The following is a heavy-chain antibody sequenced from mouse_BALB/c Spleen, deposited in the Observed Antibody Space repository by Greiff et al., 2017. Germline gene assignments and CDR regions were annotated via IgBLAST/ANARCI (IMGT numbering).Heavy chain of an antibody. D-gene: IGHD2-12*01. Sequence: EVKLQESGGGLVQPGGSLKLSCAASGFTFSSYGMSWVRQTPDKRLELVATINSNGGSTYYPDSVKGRFTISRDNAKNTLYLPMSSLKSEDTAMYYCARSLRHALDYWGQGTSVTVSS. CDR3: ARSLRHALDY. J-gene: IGHJ4*01. V-gene: IGHV5-6-3*01. CDR2: INSNGGST. CDR1: GFTFSSYG.